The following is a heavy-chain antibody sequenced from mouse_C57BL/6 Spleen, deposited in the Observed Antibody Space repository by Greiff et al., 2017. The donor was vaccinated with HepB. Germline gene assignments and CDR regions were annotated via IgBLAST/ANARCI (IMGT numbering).Heavy chain of an antibody. CDR3: ARRAYYSNYVDAMDY. V-gene: IGHV1-26*01. Sequence: VQLQQSGPELVKPGASVKISCKASGYTFTDYYMNWVKQSHGKSLEWIGDINPNNGGTSYNQKFKGKATLTVDKSSSTAYMELRSLTSEVSAVYYCARRAYYSNYVDAMDYWGQGTSVTVSS. D-gene: IGHD2-5*01. J-gene: IGHJ4*01. CDR1: GYTFTDYY. CDR2: INPNNGGT.